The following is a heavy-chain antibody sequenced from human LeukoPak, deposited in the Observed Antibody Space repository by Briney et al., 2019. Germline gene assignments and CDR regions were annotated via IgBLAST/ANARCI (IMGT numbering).Heavy chain of an antibody. CDR1: GYTFTIYG. V-gene: IGHV1-18*01. Sequence: GASLNVSSTASGYTFTIYGISWVRQAPGQGLEWMGWIIAYTGNTNYTQNFQGRVTFTTDTSTSTAYMELSSLTPDDRPGYYCPGAFGGDPGNYYYMDGLGKGTTVTVSS. D-gene: IGHD3-10*01. J-gene: IGHJ6*03. CDR2: IIAYTGNT. CDR3: PGAFGGDPGNYYYMDG.